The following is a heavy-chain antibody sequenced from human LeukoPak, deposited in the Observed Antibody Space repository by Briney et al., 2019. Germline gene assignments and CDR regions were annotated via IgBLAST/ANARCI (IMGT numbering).Heavy chain of an antibody. CDR2: IGNYNGDT. CDR1: GYTFNSYG. J-gene: IGHJ4*02. Sequence: ASVKVSCKASGYTFNSYGFSWVRQAPGQGLEWVGWIGNYNGDTRYAQKFQGRVTMTTDTSTRTSSMELRNLGSDDTAVYYCARALYSDSSGYYPGLDHWGQGTLVTVSS. CDR3: ARALYSDSSGYYPGLDH. D-gene: IGHD3-22*01. V-gene: IGHV1-18*01.